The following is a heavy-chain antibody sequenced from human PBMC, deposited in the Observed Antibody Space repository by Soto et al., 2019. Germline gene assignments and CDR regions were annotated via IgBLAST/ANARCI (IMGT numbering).Heavy chain of an antibody. CDR1: GFPFSGSA. CDR2: IRSKANSYAT. D-gene: IGHD3-3*01. J-gene: IGHJ6*02. CDR3: TRHPPEWFYGMDV. V-gene: IGHV3-73*01. Sequence: EVQLVESGGGLVQPGGSLKLSCAASGFPFSGSAVHWVRQASGKGLEWVGRIRSKANSYATAYAASVKGRFTISRDDSKNTAYLQMNSLKTEDTAVYYCTRHPPEWFYGMDVWGQGTTVTVSS.